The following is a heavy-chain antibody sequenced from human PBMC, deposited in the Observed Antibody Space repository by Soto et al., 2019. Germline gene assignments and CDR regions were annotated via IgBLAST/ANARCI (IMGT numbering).Heavy chain of an antibody. CDR3: ARERRYSYGYYYYYGMYV. V-gene: IGHV1-2*04. Sequence: QVQLVQSGAEVKKPGASVKVSCKASGYTFTGYYMHWVRQAPGQGLEWVGWINPNSGGTNYAQKFQGWVTMTRDTSISTAYMELSRLRSDDTAVYYCARERRYSYGYYYYYGMYVWGQGTTVTVSS. CDR1: GYTFTGYY. D-gene: IGHD5-18*01. J-gene: IGHJ6*02. CDR2: INPNSGGT.